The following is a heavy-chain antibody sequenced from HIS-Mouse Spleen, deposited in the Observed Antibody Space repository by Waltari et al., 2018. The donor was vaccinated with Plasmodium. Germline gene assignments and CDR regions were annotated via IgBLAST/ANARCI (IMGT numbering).Heavy chain of an antibody. Sequence: EVQLVESGGGLVQPGGSLRLSCAASGFTVSSNYMSWVRQAAGKGLEWVSVIYSGGSTYYADSGKGRFTISRDNSKNTLYLQMNSLRAEDTAVYYCATPRVGGSYFDYWGQGTLVTVSS. CDR2: IYSGGST. CDR1: GFTVSSNY. D-gene: IGHD1-26*01. CDR3: ATPRVGGSYFDY. V-gene: IGHV3-66*01. J-gene: IGHJ4*02.